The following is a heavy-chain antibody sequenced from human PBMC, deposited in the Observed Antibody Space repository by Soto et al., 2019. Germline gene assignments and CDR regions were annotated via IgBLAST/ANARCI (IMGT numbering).Heavy chain of an antibody. V-gene: IGHV3-30*18. Sequence: QVQLVESGGGVVQPGRSLRLSCVASGFTFSSYGMHWVRQAPGKGLEWVAVISYDGSNKYYADSVKGRFTISRDNSKNTLYLQMNSLRAEDTAVYYCAKGPIAVAGTIRFDPWGQGTLVTVSS. CDR1: GFTFSSYG. J-gene: IGHJ5*02. CDR2: ISYDGSNK. CDR3: AKGPIAVAGTIRFDP. D-gene: IGHD6-19*01.